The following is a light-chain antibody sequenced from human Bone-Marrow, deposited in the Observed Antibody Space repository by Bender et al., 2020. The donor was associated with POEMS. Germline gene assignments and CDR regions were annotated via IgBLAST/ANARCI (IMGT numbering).Light chain of an antibody. V-gene: IGLV1-44*01. CDR1: TSNLGSNA. CDR3: ETWDDSLNAVV. Sequence: QSVLTQPPSASGTSGQRVTITCSGSTSNLGSNAVNWYQQLPGAAPKPLIYINDLRPSGVPDRFSGSKSGTSASLAISRLQADDEADYYCETWDDSLNAVVFGGGTTLTVL. CDR2: IND. J-gene: IGLJ2*01.